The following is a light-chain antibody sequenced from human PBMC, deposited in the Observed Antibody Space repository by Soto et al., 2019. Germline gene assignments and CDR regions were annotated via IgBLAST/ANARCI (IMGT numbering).Light chain of an antibody. CDR3: SSYAGSKNFV. CDR2: EVS. Sequence: QSALTQPPSASGSPGQSVTISCTGTSSDVGGYNYVSWYQQHPGKAPKLMIYEVSKRPSGVPDRFSGSKSGNTASLTVSGPQAEDEADYYCSSYAGSKNFVFGGGTKLTVL. CDR1: SSDVGGYNY. J-gene: IGLJ2*01. V-gene: IGLV2-8*01.